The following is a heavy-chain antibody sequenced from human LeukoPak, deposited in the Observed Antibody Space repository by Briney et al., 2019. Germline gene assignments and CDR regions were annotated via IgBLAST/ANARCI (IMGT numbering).Heavy chain of an antibody. D-gene: IGHD6-13*01. CDR1: GGSFSGYY. Sequence: SETLSLTRAVSGGSFSGYYWSWIRQPPGKGLEWIGEINHSGSTNYNPSLKSRVTISVDTSKNQFSLKLSSVTAADTAVYYCARGLLRGIARRYYFDYWGQGTLVTVSS. V-gene: IGHV4-34*01. CDR2: INHSGST. J-gene: IGHJ4*02. CDR3: ARGLLRGIARRYYFDY.